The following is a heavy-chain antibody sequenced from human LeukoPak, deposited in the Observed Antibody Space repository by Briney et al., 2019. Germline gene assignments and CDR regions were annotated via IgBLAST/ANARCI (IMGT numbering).Heavy chain of an antibody. V-gene: IGHV3-30*02. Sequence: GGSLRLSCAASGFTFSSFAMHWVRQAPGKGLEWVAFIRYDGNSKYYADSVKGRFTVSRDNSKNTLYLQMNSLRDEDTALYYCAKGPSGTYCGDYWGQGTLVTVSS. D-gene: IGHD1-26*01. CDR2: IRYDGNSK. CDR1: GFTFSSFA. J-gene: IGHJ4*02. CDR3: AKGPSGTYCGDY.